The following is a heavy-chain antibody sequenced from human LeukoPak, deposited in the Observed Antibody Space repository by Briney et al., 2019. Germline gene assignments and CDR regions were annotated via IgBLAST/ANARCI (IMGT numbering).Heavy chain of an antibody. D-gene: IGHD6-13*01. J-gene: IGHJ1*01. CDR3: VTIAAAGTFQH. CDR2: NSSNGGST. V-gene: IGHV3-64D*06. CDR1: GFTFSSYA. Sequence: GGSLRLSCSASGFTFSSYAMHWVRQAPGKGLEYVSANSSNGGSTYYADSVKGRFTISRDNSKNTLYLQMSSLRAEDTAVYYCVTIAAAGTFQHWGQGTLVTVSS.